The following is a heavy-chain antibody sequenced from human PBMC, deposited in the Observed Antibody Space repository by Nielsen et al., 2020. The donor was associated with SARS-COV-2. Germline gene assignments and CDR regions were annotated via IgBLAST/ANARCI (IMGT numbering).Heavy chain of an antibody. CDR2: FDPQDGET. V-gene: IGHV1-24*01. J-gene: IGHJ4*02. CDR1: GGALTLFS. D-gene: IGHD3-3*01. CDR3: ATDSPIGVVIYALAH. Sequence: ASVKVSCEVSGGALTLFSMHWVRQAPGKGLEWMGEFDPQDGETTYAQKFQGRVTMTEDTSIDTAYLDLNGLTSDDTAIYFCATDSPIGVVIYALAHWGQGTPVTVSS.